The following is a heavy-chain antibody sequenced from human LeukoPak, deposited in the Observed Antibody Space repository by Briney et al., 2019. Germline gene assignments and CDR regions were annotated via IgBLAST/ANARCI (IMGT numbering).Heavy chain of an antibody. V-gene: IGHV4-59*01. D-gene: IGHD6-19*01. CDR2: IYYSGST. CDR3: ARSSSGWNDAFDI. Sequence: SETLSLTCTVSGGSISSYYWSWIRQPPGKGLEWIGYIYYSGSTNYNPSLKSRVTISVDTSKNQFSLKLSSVTAADTAIYYCARSSSGWNDAFDIWGLGTAVTVSS. J-gene: IGHJ3*02. CDR1: GGSISSYY.